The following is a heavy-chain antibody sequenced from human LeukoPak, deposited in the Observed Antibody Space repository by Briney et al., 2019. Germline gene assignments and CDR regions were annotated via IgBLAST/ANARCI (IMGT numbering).Heavy chain of an antibody. V-gene: IGHV4-30-2*01. J-gene: IGHJ5*02. Sequence: SETLSLTCAVSGGSISSGGYSWSWIRQPPGKGLEWIGYIYHSGSTYYNPSLKSRVTISVDRSKNQFSLKLSSVTAADTAVYYCARETYYDILTGLPGGWFDHWGQGTLVTVSS. CDR3: ARETYYDILTGLPGGWFDH. CDR1: GGSISSGGYS. D-gene: IGHD3-9*01. CDR2: IYHSGST.